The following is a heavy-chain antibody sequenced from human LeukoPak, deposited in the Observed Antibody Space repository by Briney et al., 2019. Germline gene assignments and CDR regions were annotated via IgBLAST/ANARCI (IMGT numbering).Heavy chain of an antibody. CDR3: ARQALGAIFGVVITRPYYFDY. CDR1: GYSISSGYY. CDR2: IYHSGST. J-gene: IGHJ4*02. V-gene: IGHV4-38-2*01. Sequence: SETLSLTCAVSGYSISSGYYWGWIRQPPGKGLEWIGSIYHSGSTYYNPSLKSRVTISVDTFKNQFSLKLSSVTAADTAVYYCARQALGAIFGVVITRPYYFDYWGQGTLVTVSS. D-gene: IGHD3-3*01.